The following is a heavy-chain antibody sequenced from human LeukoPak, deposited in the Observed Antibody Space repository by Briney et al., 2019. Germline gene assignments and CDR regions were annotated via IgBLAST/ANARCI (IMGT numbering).Heavy chain of an antibody. CDR3: ARVRGSSWFLDY. CDR1: GYIFTSYA. Sequence: GASVKVSCKASGYIFTSYAMHWVRQAPGQRLEWMGWINAGNGNTKYSQKFQGRVTITRDTSASTAYMELSSLRSEDTAVYYCARVRGSSWFLDYWGQGTLVTVSS. D-gene: IGHD6-13*01. V-gene: IGHV1-3*01. CDR2: INAGNGNT. J-gene: IGHJ4*02.